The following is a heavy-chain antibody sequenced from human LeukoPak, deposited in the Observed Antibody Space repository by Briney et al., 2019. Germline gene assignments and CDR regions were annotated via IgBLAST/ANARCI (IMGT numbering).Heavy chain of an antibody. J-gene: IGHJ6*03. D-gene: IGHD3-3*01. Sequence: SETLSLTCTVSGGSISSGDYYWSWIRQPQGKGLEWIGYIYYSGSTYYNPSLKSRVTISVDTSKNQFSLKLSSVTAADTAVYYCARVMTYYDFWSGYYVDYYYYYMDVWGKGTTVTVSS. CDR3: ARVMTYYDFWSGYYVDYYYYYMDV. V-gene: IGHV4-30-4*08. CDR2: IYYSGST. CDR1: GGSISSGDYY.